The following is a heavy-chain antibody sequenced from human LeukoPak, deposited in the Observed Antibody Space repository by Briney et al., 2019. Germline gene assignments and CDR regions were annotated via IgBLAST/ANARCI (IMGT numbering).Heavy chain of an antibody. CDR2: IYYRGST. CDR1: GGSISSSSYY. J-gene: IGHJ6*03. CDR3: ARVGTVNYYYYSMDV. D-gene: IGHD7-27*01. V-gene: IGHV4-39*07. Sequence: SETLSLTCTVSGGSISSSSYYWGWIRQPPGKGLEWIGSIYYRGSTYYNPSLKSRVTISVDTSKNQFSLKLSSVTAADTAVYYCARVGTVNYYYYSMDVWGKGTTVTVSS.